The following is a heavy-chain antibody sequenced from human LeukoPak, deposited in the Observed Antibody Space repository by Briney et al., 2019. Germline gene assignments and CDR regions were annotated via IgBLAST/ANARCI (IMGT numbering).Heavy chain of an antibody. V-gene: IGHV4-59*01. CDR1: GEPISSYY. Sequence: SETLSLTCLVSGEPISSYYWSWIRQAPGRGPEYIGNIYYNGNTNYNPSLKSRVTISVDASKNQFSLKVDSVSAADTAVYYCARSELLWFGGVNSGFDYWGQGTLVTVSS. CDR3: ARSELLWFGGVNSGFDY. CDR2: IYYNGNT. D-gene: IGHD3-10*01. J-gene: IGHJ4*02.